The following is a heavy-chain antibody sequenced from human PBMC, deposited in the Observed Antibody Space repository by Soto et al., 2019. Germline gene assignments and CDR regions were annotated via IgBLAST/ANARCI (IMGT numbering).Heavy chain of an antibody. J-gene: IGHJ4*02. CDR3: ARELQGLYYFDY. D-gene: IGHD4-4*01. CDR2: INAGNGHT. V-gene: IGHV1-3*01. CDR1: EYTFTSYV. Sequence: QVQVVQSGAEVQKPGASVKVSCKASEYTFTSYVMHWVRQAPGQSLEWIGWINAGNGHTKYSQKFQDRVTINMDTSANTAYMELSRLRSEDTAVYYCARELQGLYYFDYWGQGALVTVSS.